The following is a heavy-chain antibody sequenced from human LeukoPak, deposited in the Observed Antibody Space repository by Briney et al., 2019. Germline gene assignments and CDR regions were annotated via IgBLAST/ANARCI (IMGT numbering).Heavy chain of an antibody. CDR3: AGDFYYYDSSGINDY. CDR1: GFTFSSYS. D-gene: IGHD3-22*01. CDR2: ISSSGSTI. J-gene: IGHJ4*02. Sequence: PGGSLRLSCAASGFTFSSYSMNWVRQAPGKGLEWVSYISSSGSTIYYADSVKGRFTISRDNAKNSLYLQMNSLRAEDTAVYYCAGDFYYYDSSGINDYWGQGTLVTVSS. V-gene: IGHV3-48*04.